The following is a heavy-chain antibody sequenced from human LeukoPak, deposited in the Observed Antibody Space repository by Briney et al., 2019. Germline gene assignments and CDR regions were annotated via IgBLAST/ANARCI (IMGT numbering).Heavy chain of an antibody. J-gene: IGHJ5*02. Sequence: GGSLRLSCAASGFTFGTYSMHWVRQAPGKGLEWVAVMSFDGSNKYYADSVKGRFTISRDNSKNTLYLQMNSLRAEDTAVYYCAKDRAIYDFPSWFDPWGQGTLVTVSS. CDR1: GFTFGTYS. CDR3: AKDRAIYDFPSWFDP. D-gene: IGHD3-3*01. CDR2: MSFDGSNK. V-gene: IGHV3-30-3*01.